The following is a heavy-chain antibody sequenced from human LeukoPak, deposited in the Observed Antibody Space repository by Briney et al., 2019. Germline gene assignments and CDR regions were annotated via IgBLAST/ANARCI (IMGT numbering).Heavy chain of an antibody. CDR1: GFTFSNAW. Sequence: GGSLRLSCAASGFTFSNAWMNWVRQAPGKGLEWVSVIYSGGSTYYADSVKGRFTISRDNSKNTLYLQMNSLRAEDTAVYYCARDRGSYGMDVWGQGTTVTVSS. V-gene: IGHV3-53*01. J-gene: IGHJ6*02. D-gene: IGHD1-26*01. CDR3: ARDRGSYGMDV. CDR2: IYSGGST.